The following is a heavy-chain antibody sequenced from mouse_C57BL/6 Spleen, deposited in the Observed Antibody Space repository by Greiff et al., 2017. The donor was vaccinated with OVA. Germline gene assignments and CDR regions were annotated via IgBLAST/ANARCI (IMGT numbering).Heavy chain of an antibody. CDR1: GYAFSSYW. D-gene: IGHD2-1*01. J-gene: IGHJ3*01. Sequence: QVQLQQSGAELVKPGASVKISCKASGYAFSSYWMNWVKQRPGKGLEWIGQIYPGDGDTNYNGKFKGKATLTADKSSSTAYMQLSSLTSEDSAVYFCARSLYYGTPFAYWGQGTLVTVSA. CDR2: IYPGDGDT. CDR3: ARSLYYGTPFAY. V-gene: IGHV1-80*01.